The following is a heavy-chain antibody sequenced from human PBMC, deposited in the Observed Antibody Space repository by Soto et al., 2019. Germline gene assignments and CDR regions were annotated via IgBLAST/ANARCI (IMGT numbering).Heavy chain of an antibody. Sequence: QVQLQESGPGLVKPSETLSLTCTVSGGSVSSGSYYWSWIRQPPGKGLEWIGYIYYSGSTNYNPSLKSRVTISVDTSKNQFSLRLSSVTAADTAVYYCARDMGGNGLQGFDYWGQGTLVTVSS. CDR3: ARDMGGNGLQGFDY. D-gene: IGHD2-15*01. V-gene: IGHV4-61*01. CDR2: IYYSGST. J-gene: IGHJ4*02. CDR1: GGSVSSGSYY.